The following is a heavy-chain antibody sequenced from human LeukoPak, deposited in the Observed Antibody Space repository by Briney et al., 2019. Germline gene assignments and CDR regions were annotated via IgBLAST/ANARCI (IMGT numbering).Heavy chain of an antibody. V-gene: IGHV4-59*12. J-gene: IGHJ5*02. CDR3: ARESNWFDP. CDR1: GASIRHYY. CDR2: LYHSGSP. Sequence: SETLSLTCTVSGASIRHYYWSWIRQPPGKGLEWIGNLYHSGSPNYNPSLKSRVTISIDTAKNQFSLKLSSVTAADTAVYYCARESNWFDPWGQGTLVTVSS.